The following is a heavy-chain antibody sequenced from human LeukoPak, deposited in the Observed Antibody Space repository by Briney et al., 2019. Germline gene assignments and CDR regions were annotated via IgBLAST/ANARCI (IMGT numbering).Heavy chain of an antibody. J-gene: IGHJ5*02. CDR1: GFAFSSYE. Sequence: GGSLRLSCAASGFAFSSYEMTWVRQAPGKGLEWVSYISSSGRTIYYADSVKGRFTISRDNAKNSLYLQMNSLRAEDTAVYYCAKGYSSSWYANWFDPWGQGTLVTVSS. CDR2: ISSSGRTI. D-gene: IGHD6-13*01. V-gene: IGHV3-48*03. CDR3: AKGYSSSWYANWFDP.